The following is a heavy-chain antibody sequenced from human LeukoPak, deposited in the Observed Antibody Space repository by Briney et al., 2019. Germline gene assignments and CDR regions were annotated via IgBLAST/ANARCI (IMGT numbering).Heavy chain of an antibody. J-gene: IGHJ4*02. CDR3: ARDGNSYGPDFDY. CDR1: GGSISSYH. CDR2: ININEGP. Sequence: SEALSLTCTVSGGSISSYHWSWIRQPAGKGLEWIGHININEGPKYNPSLRSRVTMSADTSRNQYSLKLSSVTAADTAVYYCARDGNSYGPDFDYWGQGTLVTVSS. V-gene: IGHV4-4*07. D-gene: IGHD5-18*01.